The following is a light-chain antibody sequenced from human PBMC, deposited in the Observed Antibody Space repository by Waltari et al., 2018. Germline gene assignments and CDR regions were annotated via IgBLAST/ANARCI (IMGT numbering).Light chain of an antibody. CDR2: EGS. J-gene: IGLJ1*01. CDR1: SSDVGSYNI. V-gene: IGLV2-23*01. CDR3: CSYAAINTYV. Sequence: QSALTQPASVSGSPGQSITISCTGTSSDVGSYNIVSWYQQHPGSAPTLIIYEGSKRPSGVSSGFSGSRSGNTACLTISGLQADDEGDYYCCSYAAINTYVFGTGTKVSVL.